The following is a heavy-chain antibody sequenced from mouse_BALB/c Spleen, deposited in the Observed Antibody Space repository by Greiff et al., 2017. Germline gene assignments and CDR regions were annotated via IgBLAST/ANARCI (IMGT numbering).Heavy chain of an antibody. CDR3: TRSYYRYDVGYFDV. CDR1: GYTFTSYY. CDR2: INPSNGGT. Sequence: QVQLQQSGAELVKPGASVKLSCKASGYTFTSYYMYWVKQRPGQGLEWIGEINPSNGGTNFNEKFKSKATLTVDKSSSTAYMQLSSLTSEDSAVYYCTRSYYRYDVGYFDVWGAGTTVTVSS. J-gene: IGHJ1*01. D-gene: IGHD2-14*01. V-gene: IGHV1S81*02.